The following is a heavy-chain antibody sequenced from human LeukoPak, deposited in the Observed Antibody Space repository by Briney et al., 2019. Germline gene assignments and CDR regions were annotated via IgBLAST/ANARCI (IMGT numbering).Heavy chain of an antibody. V-gene: IGHV1-69*05. Sequence: SVKVSCKASGGTFSSYAISWVRQAPGQGLEWMGRIIPIFGTANYAQKFQGRVTITTDESTSTAYMELSSLRSEDTAVYYRARGQAVAGAYYYYYMDVWGKGTTVTVSS. CDR3: ARGQAVAGAYYYYYMDV. J-gene: IGHJ6*03. CDR1: GGTFSSYA. D-gene: IGHD6-19*01. CDR2: IIPIFGTA.